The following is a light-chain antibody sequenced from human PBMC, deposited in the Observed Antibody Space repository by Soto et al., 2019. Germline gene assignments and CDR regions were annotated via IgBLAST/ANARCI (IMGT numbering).Light chain of an antibody. CDR2: GAS. Sequence: EIVLTQSPDTLSLSPGERATLSCRASQSVSNNYLAWYQQKPGQAPRLLIYGASSRPGGIPDKFSGSGSGTAFTLTISRLEPEDFAVYYCQQYDTSPYTFAQGTKVEI. J-gene: IGKJ2*01. V-gene: IGKV3-20*01. CDR1: QSVSNNY. CDR3: QQYDTSPYT.